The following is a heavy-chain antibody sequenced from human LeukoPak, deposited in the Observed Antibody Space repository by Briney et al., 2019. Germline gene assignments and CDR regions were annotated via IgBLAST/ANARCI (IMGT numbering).Heavy chain of an antibody. CDR3: ARRDGSGSYYRPNDAFDI. Sequence: SETLSLTCTVSGGSISGYYWSWIRQPPGKGLEWIGYIYYSGSTNYNPSLKSRVTISVDTSKNQFSLKLSSVTAADTAVYYCARRDGSGSYYRPNDAFDIWGQGTMVTVSS. D-gene: IGHD3-10*01. CDR2: IYYSGST. CDR1: GGSISGYY. V-gene: IGHV4-59*01. J-gene: IGHJ3*02.